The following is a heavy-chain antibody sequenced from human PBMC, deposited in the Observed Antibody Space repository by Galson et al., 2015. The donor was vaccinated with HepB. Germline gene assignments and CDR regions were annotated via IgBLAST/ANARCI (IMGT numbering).Heavy chain of an antibody. Sequence: SLRLSCAASGFTFSSYAMSWVRQAPGKGLEWVSAISGSGGSTYYADSVKGRFTISRDNSKNTLYLQMNSLRAEDTAVYYCAKDGDCSGGSCYHFDYWGQGTLVTVSS. CDR3: AKDGDCSGGSCYHFDY. D-gene: IGHD2-15*01. V-gene: IGHV3-23*01. CDR2: ISGSGGST. J-gene: IGHJ4*02. CDR1: GFTFSSYA.